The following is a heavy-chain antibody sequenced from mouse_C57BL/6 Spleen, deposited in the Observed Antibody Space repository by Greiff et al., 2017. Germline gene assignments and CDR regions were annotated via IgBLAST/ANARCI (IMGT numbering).Heavy chain of an antibody. CDR1: GFSLTSYG. CDR2: IWSGGST. Sequence: VQGVESGPGLVQPSQSLSITCTVSGFSLTSYGVHWVRQSPGKGLEWLGVIWSGGSTDYNAAFISRLSISKDNSKRQVFFKMNSLQADDTAIYYCASPLNSGAMDYWGQGTSVTVSS. CDR3: ASPLNSGAMDY. V-gene: IGHV2-2*01. J-gene: IGHJ4*01. D-gene: IGHD3-1*01.